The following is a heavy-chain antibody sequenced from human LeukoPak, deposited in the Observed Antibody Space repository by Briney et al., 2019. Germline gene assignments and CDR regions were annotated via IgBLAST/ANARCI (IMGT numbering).Heavy chain of an antibody. Sequence: PGGSLRLSCAASGFXFSSHWMHWVRQAPGKGLVWVSRINSDGSITTYADSAQGRFTISRDNAKNTLYLQMNSLRVEDTAVYYCARDYNWNPPDYWGQGTLVTVSS. CDR2: INSDGSIT. D-gene: IGHD1-1*01. V-gene: IGHV3-74*01. CDR3: ARDYNWNPPDY. CDR1: GFXFSSHW. J-gene: IGHJ4*02.